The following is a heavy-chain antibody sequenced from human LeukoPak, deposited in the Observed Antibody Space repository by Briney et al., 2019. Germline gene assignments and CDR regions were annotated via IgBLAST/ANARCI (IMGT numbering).Heavy chain of an antibody. Sequence: SETLSLTCTVSGGSISSNSYYWGWIRQPPGKGLEWIGSIYYSGSSYYNPSLKSRVTISVDTSKNQFTLKLSSVTAADTAVYYCARQTLWFGEFLHWFDPWGQGTQVTVSS. CDR3: ARQTLWFGEFLHWFDP. V-gene: IGHV4-39*01. CDR2: IYYSGSS. D-gene: IGHD3-10*01. CDR1: GGSISSNSYY. J-gene: IGHJ5*02.